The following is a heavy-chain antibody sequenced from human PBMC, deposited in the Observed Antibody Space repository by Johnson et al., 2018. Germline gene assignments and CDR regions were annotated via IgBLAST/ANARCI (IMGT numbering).Heavy chain of an antibody. V-gene: IGHV3-49*03. J-gene: IGHJ6*03. D-gene: IGHD2-8*01. Sequence: EVQLVETGGGLVQPGRSLRLSCTASGFTFGDYAMSWFRQAPGKGLEWVGFIRNKAYGGTTEYAASVKGRFTISRDDSKSIAYLQMNSLKTEDTAVYYCTRDLVGYFTNGVCYAPSRYYYDMDVWGKGTTVTVSS. CDR1: GFTFGDYA. CDR3: TRDLVGYFTNGVCYAPSRYYYDMDV. CDR2: IRNKAYGGTT.